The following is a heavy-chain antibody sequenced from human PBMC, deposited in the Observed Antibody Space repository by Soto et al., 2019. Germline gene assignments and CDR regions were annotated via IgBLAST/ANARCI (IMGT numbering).Heavy chain of an antibody. J-gene: IGHJ6*02. CDR3: ASSSLYVAPYYYYGMDV. D-gene: IGHD6-13*01. Sequence: PGESLKISCKGSGYSFTSYWIGWVRQMPGKGLEWMGIIYPGDSDTRYSPSFQGQVTISADKSISTAYLQWSSLKASDTAMYYCASSSLYVAPYYYYGMDVWGQGTTVTVSS. CDR1: GYSFTSYW. CDR2: IYPGDSDT. V-gene: IGHV5-51*01.